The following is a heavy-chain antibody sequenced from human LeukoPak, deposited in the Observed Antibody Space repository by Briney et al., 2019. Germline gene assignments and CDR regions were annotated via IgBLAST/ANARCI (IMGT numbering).Heavy chain of an antibody. Sequence: GASVKVSCKVSGYTLTELSMHWVRQAPGKGLEWMGGFDPEDGETIYAQKFQGRVTMTEDTSTDTAYMELSSLRSEDTAVYYCATYGSGSYYRVYYYMDVWGKGTTVTVSS. J-gene: IGHJ6*03. CDR2: FDPEDGET. CDR1: GYTLTELS. V-gene: IGHV1-24*01. D-gene: IGHD3-10*01. CDR3: ATYGSGSYYRVYYYMDV.